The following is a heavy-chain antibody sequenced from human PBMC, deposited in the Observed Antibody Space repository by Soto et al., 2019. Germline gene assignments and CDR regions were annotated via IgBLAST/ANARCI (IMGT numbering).Heavy chain of an antibody. CDR1: GGSISSSSYY. J-gene: IGHJ4*02. CDR3: ARSMTTVVTLDY. D-gene: IGHD4-17*01. V-gene: IGHV4-39*01. CDR2: IYYSGST. Sequence: SETLSLTCTVSGGSISSSSYYWGWIRQPPGKGLEWIGSIYYSGSTYYNKSLKSRVNISVDTSKNQFSLKLSSVTAADTAVYYCARSMTTVVTLDYWGQGTLVTVSS.